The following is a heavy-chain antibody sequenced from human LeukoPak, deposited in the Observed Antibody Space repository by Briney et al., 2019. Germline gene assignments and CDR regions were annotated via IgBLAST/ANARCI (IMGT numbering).Heavy chain of an antibody. D-gene: IGHD1-26*01. CDR2: ISYDGSNK. CDR1: GFTLSSYA. CDR3: ARGDLPQYYFDY. J-gene: IGHJ4*02. V-gene: IGHV3-30-3*01. Sequence: PGGSLRLSCAASGFTLSSYAMHWVRQAPGKGLEWVAVISYDGSNKYYADSVKGRFTISRDNSKNTLYLQMNSLRAEDTAVYYCARGDLPQYYFDYWGQGTLVTVSS.